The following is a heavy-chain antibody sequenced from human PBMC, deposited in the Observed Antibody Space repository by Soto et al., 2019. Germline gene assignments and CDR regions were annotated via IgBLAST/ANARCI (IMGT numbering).Heavy chain of an antibody. D-gene: IGHD6-6*01. Sequence: QMQLQESGPGLVKPSDTLSLTCAVSGYSISSSNCWGWIRQPPGKGLEWIGYIYYSGSTYYTPSLKSRVTMSVDTSNNQFSLRLNSVTAVYTAVYYCASKPNSRYYFDYWGQGTLVTVSS. CDR1: GYSISSSNC. V-gene: IGHV4-28*01. J-gene: IGHJ4*02. CDR3: ASKPNSRYYFDY. CDR2: IYYSGST.